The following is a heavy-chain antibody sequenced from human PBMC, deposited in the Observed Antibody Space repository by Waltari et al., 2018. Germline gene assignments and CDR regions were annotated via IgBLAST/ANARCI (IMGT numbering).Heavy chain of an antibody. CDR3: AKAGGIHNYPLDP. CDR1: EYPFNHYG. J-gene: IGHJ5*02. V-gene: IGHV3-30*18. CDR2: ISSDGSGK. D-gene: IGHD1-26*01. Sequence: QVEESGGGVVQPGGSLRLSCVASEYPFNHYGLHWVRQAPGKGLEWLAVISSDGSGKYYADSVNGRFTMSRDNSKNTVYLQMNSLRPEDTAVYYCAKAGGIHNYPLDPWGQGTLVTVSS.